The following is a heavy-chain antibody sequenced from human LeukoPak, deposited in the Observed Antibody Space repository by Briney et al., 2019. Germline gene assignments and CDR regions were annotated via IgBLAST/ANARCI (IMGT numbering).Heavy chain of an antibody. D-gene: IGHD3-22*01. J-gene: IGHJ4*02. V-gene: IGHV3-11*01. CDR2: ICDSGRTI. Sequence: GGSLRLSCAASGFTFSDYYMSWIRQAPGKGLEWVSYICDSGRTIYYADSVKGRFTISRDNAKNSVYLQMNNLGAEDTAVYYCARDRLGDYDHSGYYDKWGPGTLVTLSS. CDR1: GFTFSDYY. CDR3: ARDRLGDYDHSGYYDK.